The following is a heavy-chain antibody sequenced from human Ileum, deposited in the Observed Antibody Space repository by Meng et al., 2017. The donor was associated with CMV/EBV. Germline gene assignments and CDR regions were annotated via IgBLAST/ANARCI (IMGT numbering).Heavy chain of an antibody. Sequence: SGITFSSYAMHWVRQAPGKGLEWVAVKSYDGSNKYYADSVKGRFTISRDNSKNTLYLQMNSLRDEDTAVYYCARARDIVVVVAALGYWGQGTLVTVSS. CDR3: ARARDIVVVVAALGY. D-gene: IGHD2-15*01. V-gene: IGHV3-30*04. J-gene: IGHJ4*02. CDR1: GITFSSYA. CDR2: KSYDGSNK.